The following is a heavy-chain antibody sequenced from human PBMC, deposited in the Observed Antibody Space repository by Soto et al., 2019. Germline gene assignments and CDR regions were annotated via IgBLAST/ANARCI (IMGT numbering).Heavy chain of an antibody. J-gene: IGHJ3*02. D-gene: IGHD6-13*01. Sequence: GGSLRLSCAASGFTFSSYSMNWVRQAPGKGLEWVSSISSSSSYIYYADSVKGRFTISRDNAKNSLYLQMNSLRAEDTAVYYCARVAKMTYSSSWFDAFDIWGQGTMVTVSS. CDR2: ISSSSSYI. CDR3: ARVAKMTYSSSWFDAFDI. CDR1: GFTFSSYS. V-gene: IGHV3-21*01.